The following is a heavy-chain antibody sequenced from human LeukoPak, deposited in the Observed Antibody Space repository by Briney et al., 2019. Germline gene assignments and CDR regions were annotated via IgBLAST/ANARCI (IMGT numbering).Heavy chain of an antibody. CDR2: IYTSGST. J-gene: IGHJ4*02. CDR3: ARFPPGGYSYGQSGY. CDR1: GGSISSSNW. D-gene: IGHD5-18*01. Sequence: SGTLSLTCAVSGGSISSSNWWSWIRQPAGKGLEWIGRIYTSGSTNYNPSLKSRVTMSVDTSKNQFSLKLSSVTAADTAVYYCARFPPGGYSYGQSGYWGQGTLVTVSS. V-gene: IGHV4-4*07.